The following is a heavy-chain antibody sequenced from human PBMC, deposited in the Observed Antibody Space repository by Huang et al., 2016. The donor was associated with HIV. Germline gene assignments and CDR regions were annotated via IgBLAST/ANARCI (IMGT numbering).Heavy chain of an antibody. CDR3: ATKASAMDI. V-gene: IGHV3-7*01. CDR2: IKQDGSEN. Sequence: LVESGGGVVQPGGSRRLSCAGSTATFNAYWMSWVRQCPGQGLEWVANIKQDGSENYYMDSVEGRFNSSRDNVKKLLFLEMNNLRVADTAVYYCATKASAMDIWGQGTTVIVSS. J-gene: IGHJ6*02. CDR1: TATFNAYW. D-gene: IGHD1-7*01.